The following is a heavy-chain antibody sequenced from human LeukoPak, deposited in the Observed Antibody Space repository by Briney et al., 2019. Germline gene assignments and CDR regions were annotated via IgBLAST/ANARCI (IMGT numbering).Heavy chain of an antibody. CDR2: ISGSGGST. CDR3: ARDGPIVVVPAAMRLRYYYYGMDV. V-gene: IGHV3-23*01. D-gene: IGHD2-2*01. J-gene: IGHJ6*02. CDR1: GFTFSSYA. Sequence: GGSLRLSCAASGFTFSSYAMSWVRQAPGKGLEWVSAISGSGGSTYYADSVKGRFTISRDNSKNTLYLQMNSLRAEDTAVYYCARDGPIVVVPAAMRLRYYYYGMDVWGQGTTVTVSS.